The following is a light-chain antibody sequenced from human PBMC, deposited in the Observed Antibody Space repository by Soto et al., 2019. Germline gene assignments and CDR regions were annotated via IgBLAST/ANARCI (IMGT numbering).Light chain of an antibody. CDR3: QQYNNWPLT. CDR1: QSGSSN. V-gene: IGKV3-15*01. J-gene: IGKJ1*01. CDR2: GAS. Sequence: EIVMTQSPATLSVSPGERSTLSCMASQSGSSNVAWNQHKPGHAPRLLIYGASARATGIPARYSGSGSGTEVTHTISSLQSEDFAVYYCQQYNNWPLTFGQGTKVDI.